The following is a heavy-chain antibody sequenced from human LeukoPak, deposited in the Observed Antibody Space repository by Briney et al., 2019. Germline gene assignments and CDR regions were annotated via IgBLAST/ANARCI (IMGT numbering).Heavy chain of an antibody. CDR3: ARVAAGAEAHTLHYHYMDV. Sequence: PGGSLRLSCAASGFTFSSYWMSWVRQAPGKGLEWVSSISSTSMYIYYADSMRGRFTISRDNAENSLFLQIDSLGVEDTAVYSCARVAAGAEAHTLHYHYMDVWGKGTTVTVSS. CDR2: ISSTSMYI. J-gene: IGHJ6*03. V-gene: IGHV3-21*01. CDR1: GFTFSSYW. D-gene: IGHD6-13*01.